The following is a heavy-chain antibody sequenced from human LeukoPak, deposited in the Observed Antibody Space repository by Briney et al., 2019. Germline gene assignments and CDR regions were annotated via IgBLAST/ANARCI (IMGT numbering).Heavy chain of an antibody. Sequence: GESLKLPCQGSGYSFSRYWIGWARQMPGKGLEWMGIIYPGDYDTRYSPSFEGQVTISADKSISTAYLQWSSLKASDTAMYYCATYSSGSNFDYWGQGTLVTVSS. CDR3: ATYSSGSNFDY. J-gene: IGHJ4*02. V-gene: IGHV5-51*01. D-gene: IGHD6-19*01. CDR1: GYSFSRYW. CDR2: IYPGDYDT.